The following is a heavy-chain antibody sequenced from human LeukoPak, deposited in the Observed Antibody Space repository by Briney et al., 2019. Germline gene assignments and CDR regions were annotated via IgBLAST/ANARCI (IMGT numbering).Heavy chain of an antibody. CDR1: GYSFTSYW. Sequence: PGESLKISCKGSGYSFTSYWIGWVRQMPGKGLEWMGIIYPGDSDTRYSPSFQGQVTISADKSISTAYLQWSSLKASDTAMYYCARHSEGAYYYDSSGQIDYDYWGQGTLVTVSS. V-gene: IGHV5-51*01. CDR3: ARHSEGAYYYDSSGQIDYDY. D-gene: IGHD3-22*01. J-gene: IGHJ4*02. CDR2: IYPGDSDT.